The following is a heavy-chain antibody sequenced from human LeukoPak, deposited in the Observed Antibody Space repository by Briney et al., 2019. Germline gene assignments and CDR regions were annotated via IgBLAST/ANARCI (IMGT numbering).Heavy chain of an antibody. J-gene: IGHJ4*02. Sequence: GGSLRLSCAASGFTFSSHSMHWVRQAPGKGLESVSSISSSSSYIYYAASVKGRFTISRDNAKKSLYLLMNSLRAEDTAVYYCARNVKYDILTGFDYWGQGTLVTVSS. CDR1: GFTFSSHS. V-gene: IGHV3-21*01. CDR2: ISSSSSYI. CDR3: ARNVKYDILTGFDY. D-gene: IGHD3-9*01.